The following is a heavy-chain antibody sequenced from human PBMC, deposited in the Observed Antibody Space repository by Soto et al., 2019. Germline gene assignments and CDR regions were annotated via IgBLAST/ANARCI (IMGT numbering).Heavy chain of an antibody. Sequence: GESLKISCKGSGYSFTSYWIGWVRQMPGKGLEWMGIIYPGDSDTRYSPSFQGQVTISADKSISTAYLQWSSLKASDTAMYYCARHKHYDILTGYWSLFDPWGQGTLVTVSS. CDR1: GYSFTSYW. J-gene: IGHJ5*02. D-gene: IGHD3-9*01. V-gene: IGHV5-51*01. CDR2: IYPGDSDT. CDR3: ARHKHYDILTGYWSLFDP.